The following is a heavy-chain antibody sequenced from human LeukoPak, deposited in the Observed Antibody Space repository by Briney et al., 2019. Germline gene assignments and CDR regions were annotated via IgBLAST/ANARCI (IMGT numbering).Heavy chain of an antibody. J-gene: IGHJ4*02. D-gene: IGHD1-1*01. CDR2: IYYSGST. V-gene: IGHV4-59*11. CDR3: AKARRDMGNWHGFDY. Sequence: SETLSLTCTVSGVSINSHYWSWIRQPPGKGLEWIGYIYYSGSTNYSPSLNSRVTISVDTSKSQFSLKLSSVTAADTAVYYCAKARRDMGNWHGFDYWGQGTLVTVSS. CDR1: GVSINSHY.